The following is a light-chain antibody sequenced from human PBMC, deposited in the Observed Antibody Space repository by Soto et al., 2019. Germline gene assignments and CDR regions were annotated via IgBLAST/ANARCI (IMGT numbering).Light chain of an antibody. Sequence: EIVLTQSPGTLSLSPGERATLSCRASQSVSSSYLAWYQQKPGQAPRLLIYGASTRATGIPARFSGSGSGTEFTLTTNSLQSEDFAVYYGQQYNNWPRTFGQGTKVDIK. CDR2: GAS. CDR1: QSVSSSY. J-gene: IGKJ1*01. V-gene: IGKV3-15*01. CDR3: QQYNNWPRT.